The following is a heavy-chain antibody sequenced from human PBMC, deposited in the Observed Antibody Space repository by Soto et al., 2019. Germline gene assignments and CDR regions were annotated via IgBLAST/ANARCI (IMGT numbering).Heavy chain of an antibody. J-gene: IGHJ4*02. D-gene: IGHD2-21*01. CDR2: IYYSGST. Sequence: SETLSLTCSVSAGSTSSYYWSWIRQPPGKGLEWIGYIYYSGSTDYSPSLKSRVTMSIDTSQNQVSLKLTSVTTADTAVYYCAAIPRYWSQGTLVTVSS. CDR3: AAIPRY. V-gene: IGHV4-59*01. CDR1: AGSTSSYY.